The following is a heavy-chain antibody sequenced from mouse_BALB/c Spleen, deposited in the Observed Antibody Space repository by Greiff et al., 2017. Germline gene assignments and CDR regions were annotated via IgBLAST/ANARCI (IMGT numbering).Heavy chain of an antibody. CDR2: ISSGGST. Sequence: EVKLQESGGGLVKPGGSLKLSCAASGFTFSSYAMSWVRQTPEKRLEWVASISSGGSTYYPDSVKGRFTISRDNARNILYLQMSSLRSEDTAMYYCARGGDDVHFDYWGQGTTLTVSS. V-gene: IGHV5-6-5*01. CDR1: GFTFSSYA. CDR3: ARGGDDVHFDY. D-gene: IGHD2-3*01. J-gene: IGHJ2*01.